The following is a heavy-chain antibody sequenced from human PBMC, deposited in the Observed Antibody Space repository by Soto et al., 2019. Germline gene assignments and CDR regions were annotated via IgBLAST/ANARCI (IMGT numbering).Heavy chain of an antibody. CDR3: ARDVNAEPYDY. CDR1: GFTFSRYW. CDR2: ILPDGSAT. Sequence: GGSLRLSCAGSGFTFSRYWMHWVRQVPGKGLVWVSNILPDGSATTYADSVKGRFTISRDNAKNTLYLHMNSLRVEDTAVYYCARDVNAEPYDYWGQGTLVTVSS. V-gene: IGHV3-74*01. J-gene: IGHJ4*02.